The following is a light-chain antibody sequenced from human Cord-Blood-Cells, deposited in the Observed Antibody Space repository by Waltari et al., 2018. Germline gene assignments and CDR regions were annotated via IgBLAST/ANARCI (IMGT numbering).Light chain of an antibody. CDR1: QSISSW. CDR3: QQYNSYWT. J-gene: IGKJ1*01. CDR2: RAY. V-gene: IGKV1-5*03. Sequence: DIQMTQSPSTMSAYVGDRGTITCRVSQSISSWLAGYQQKPGKAPKLLIYRAYSLESGVPSRFSGSGSVTEFTLTISCLQPDDFATYYCQQYNSYWTFGQGTKVEIK.